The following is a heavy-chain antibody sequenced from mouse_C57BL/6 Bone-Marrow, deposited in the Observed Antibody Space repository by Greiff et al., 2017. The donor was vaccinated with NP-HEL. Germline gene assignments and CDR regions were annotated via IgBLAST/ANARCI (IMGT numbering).Heavy chain of an antibody. CDR1: GFTFSDYY. CDR2: ISNGGGST. V-gene: IGHV5-12*01. CDR3: ASPKAY. J-gene: IGHJ3*01. Sequence: EVMLVESGGGLVQPGGSLKLSCAASGFTFSDYYMYWVRQTPEKRLEWVAYISNGGGSTYYPDTVKGRFTISRDNAKNTLYLQMSRLKSEDTAMYYCASPKAYWGQGTLVTVSA.